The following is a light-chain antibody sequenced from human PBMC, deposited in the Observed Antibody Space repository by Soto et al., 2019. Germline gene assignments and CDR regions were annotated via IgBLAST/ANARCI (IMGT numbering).Light chain of an antibody. CDR1: QVISNF. CDR2: DAS. CDR3: QQSYFILGT. Sequence: DIQMTQSPSSLAASVGDRVTITCQASQVISNFLSWFQQRPGKAPKLLIYDASNLHIGVPSRFSGSGSGTEFTFTISNLQPEDFATYYCQQSYFILGTFGRGTKVDIK. J-gene: IGKJ4*02. V-gene: IGKV1-33*01.